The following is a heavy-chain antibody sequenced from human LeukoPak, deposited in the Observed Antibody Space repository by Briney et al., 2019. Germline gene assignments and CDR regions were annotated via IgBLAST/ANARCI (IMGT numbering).Heavy chain of an antibody. Sequence: GGSLRLSCAASGFTFSSYAMHWVRQAPGKGLEWVAVISYDGSNKYYADSVKGRFTISRDNSKNTLYLQMNSLRAEDTAVYYCARPLFVQQLVPFDYWGQGTLVTVSS. J-gene: IGHJ4*02. CDR3: ARPLFVQQLVPFDY. CDR1: GFTFSSYA. CDR2: ISYDGSNK. V-gene: IGHV3-30-3*01. D-gene: IGHD6-13*01.